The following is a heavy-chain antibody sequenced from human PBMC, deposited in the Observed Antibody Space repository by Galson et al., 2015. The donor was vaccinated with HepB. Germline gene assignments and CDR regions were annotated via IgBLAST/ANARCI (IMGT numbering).Heavy chain of an antibody. Sequence: CAISGDSVSSNSAAWNWIRQSPSRGLEWLGRTYYRSKWYNEYAISVKSRITFNPDTSKNQFSLQLNSVTPEDTAVYYCASGVRYFDLWGRGTLVTVSS. CDR2: TYYRSKWYN. CDR3: ASGVRYFDL. D-gene: IGHD6-6*01. V-gene: IGHV6-1*01. CDR1: GDSVSSNSAA. J-gene: IGHJ2*01.